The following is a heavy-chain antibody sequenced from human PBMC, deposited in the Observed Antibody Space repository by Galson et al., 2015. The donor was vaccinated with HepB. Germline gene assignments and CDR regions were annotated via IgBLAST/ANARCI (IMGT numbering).Heavy chain of an antibody. Sequence: SLRLSCAASGFTFSSYAMSWVRQAPGKGLEWVSAISGSGGSTYYADSVKGRFTISRDNSKNTLYLQMNSLRAEDTAVYYCAKDEGDSSGWTLYYYYGMDVWGQGTTVTVSS. D-gene: IGHD6-19*01. CDR1: GFTFSSYA. CDR2: ISGSGGST. J-gene: IGHJ6*02. V-gene: IGHV3-23*01. CDR3: AKDEGDSSGWTLYYYYGMDV.